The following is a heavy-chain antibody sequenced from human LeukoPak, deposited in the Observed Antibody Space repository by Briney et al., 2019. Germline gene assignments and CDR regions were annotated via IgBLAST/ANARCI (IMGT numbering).Heavy chain of an antibody. J-gene: IGHJ6*02. CDR3: ARSPITMVRGVTKYYYYYGMDV. CDR1: GFTFSSYA. Sequence: PGGSLRLSCAASGFTFSSYAMSWVRQAPGKGLEWVAVIWYDGSNKYYADSVKGRFTISRDNSKNTLYLQMNSLRAEDTAVYYCARSPITMVRGVTKYYYYYGMDVWGQGTTVTVSS. CDR2: IWYDGSNK. D-gene: IGHD3-10*01. V-gene: IGHV3-33*08.